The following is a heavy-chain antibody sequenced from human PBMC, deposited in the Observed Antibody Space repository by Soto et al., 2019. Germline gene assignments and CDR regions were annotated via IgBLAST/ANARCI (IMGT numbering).Heavy chain of an antibody. CDR1: GASISSGGYY. CDR2: IYYSGST. CDR3: AIDPIYYDSSGYSFDYYYGMDV. V-gene: IGHV4-31*03. J-gene: IGHJ6*02. D-gene: IGHD3-22*01. Sequence: TLSLTCTVSGASISSGGYYWSWIRQHPGKGLEWIGYIYYSGSTYYNPSLKSRVTISVDTSKNQFSLKLSSVTAADTAVYYCAIDPIYYDSSGYSFDYYYGMDVWGQGTTVSVSS.